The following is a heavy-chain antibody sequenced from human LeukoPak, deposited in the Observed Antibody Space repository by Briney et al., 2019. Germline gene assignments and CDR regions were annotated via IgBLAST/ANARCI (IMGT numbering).Heavy chain of an antibody. CDR3: ARIAAAGNRRLNY. CDR2: MNPNSGNT. D-gene: IGHD6-13*01. CDR1: GYTFTSYD. V-gene: IGHV1-8*01. Sequence: GASVKVSCKASGYTFTSYDINWVRQATGQGLEWMGWMNPNSGNTSYAQKFQGRIIVSRNTSISTAYMELSSLTSEDTAIYYCARIAAAGNRRLNYWGQGTLVTVAS. J-gene: IGHJ4*02.